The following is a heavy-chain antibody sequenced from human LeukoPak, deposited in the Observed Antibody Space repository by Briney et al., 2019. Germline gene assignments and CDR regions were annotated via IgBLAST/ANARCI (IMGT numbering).Heavy chain of an antibody. CDR2: ISGSGGST. CDR3: ARDYPIYYYYGMDV. Sequence: GGSLRLSCAASGFTFSSYAMSWVRQAPGKGLEWVSAISGSGGSTYYADSVKGRFTISRDNSKNTLYLQMNSLRAEDTAVYYCARDYPIYYYYGMDVWGQGITVTVSS. J-gene: IGHJ6*02. CDR1: GFTFSSYA. V-gene: IGHV3-23*01.